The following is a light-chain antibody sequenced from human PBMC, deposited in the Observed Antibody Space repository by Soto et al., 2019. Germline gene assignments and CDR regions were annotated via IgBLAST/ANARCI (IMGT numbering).Light chain of an antibody. CDR3: QQYEGYPWT. V-gene: IGKV1-5*03. CDR1: QSIDTW. CDR2: KGS. Sequence: DIQMTQSPSTLSASVGDRVTITCRASQSIDTWLAWYQQKPAKAPKLLIYKGSSLASGVPSTFSGSGSGTEFTLTINSLQPDDFATYYCQQYEGYPWTFGQGTKVEIK. J-gene: IGKJ1*01.